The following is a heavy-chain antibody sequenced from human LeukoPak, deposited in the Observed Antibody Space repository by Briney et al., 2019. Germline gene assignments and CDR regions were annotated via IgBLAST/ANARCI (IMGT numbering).Heavy chain of an antibody. CDR2: INGDGSNI. Sequence: GGSLRLCCATSAFTFRKYWMHWVRQAPGKGLVWVSRINGDGSNISYADFVKGRFTISRDNAKNTVSLQMDSLTDDDTGLYFCAGGFGHNWSPFENWGQGTLVSVSS. CDR1: AFTFRKYW. D-gene: IGHD1-1*01. CDR3: AGGFGHNWSPFEN. V-gene: IGHV3-74*01. J-gene: IGHJ4*02.